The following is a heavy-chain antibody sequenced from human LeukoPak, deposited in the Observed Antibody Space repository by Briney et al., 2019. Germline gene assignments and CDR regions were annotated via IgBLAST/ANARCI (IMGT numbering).Heavy chain of an antibody. Sequence: SETLSLTCAVYGGSFSGYYWSWIRQPPGKGLEWIGEINHSGSTNYNPSLKSRVTISVDTSKNQFSLKLSSVTAADTAVYYCARGPYSSGWYLDAAFDIWGQGTLVTVSS. CDR3: ARGPYSSGWYLDAAFDI. V-gene: IGHV4-34*01. CDR1: GGSFSGYY. CDR2: INHSGST. J-gene: IGHJ4*02. D-gene: IGHD6-19*01.